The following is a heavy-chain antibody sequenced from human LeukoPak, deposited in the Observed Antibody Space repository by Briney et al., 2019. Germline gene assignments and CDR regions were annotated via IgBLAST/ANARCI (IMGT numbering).Heavy chain of an antibody. CDR1: GFTFDDYA. V-gene: IGHV3-9*01. D-gene: IGHD2-2*01. Sequence: PGGSLRLSCAASGFTFDDYAMHWVRQAPGKGLEWVSGISWNSAGIGYADSVKGRFTISRDNAKNSLYLQMNSLRAEDTALYYCAKDPYSTTWGTCLDYWGQGALVTVSS. CDR2: ISWNSAGI. J-gene: IGHJ4*02. CDR3: AKDPYSTTWGTCLDY.